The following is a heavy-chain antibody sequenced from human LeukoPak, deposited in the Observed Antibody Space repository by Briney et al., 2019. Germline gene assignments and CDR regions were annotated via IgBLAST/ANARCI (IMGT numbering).Heavy chain of an antibody. Sequence: SETLSLTCTVSGGSISSSSYYWSWIRQPPGKGLEWIGYIYYSGSTNYNPSLKSRVTISVDTSKNQFSLKLSSVTAADTAVYYCARHYSSSWSAFDIWGQGTMVTVSS. V-gene: IGHV4-61*05. J-gene: IGHJ3*02. CDR1: GGSISSSSYY. CDR2: IYYSGST. CDR3: ARHYSSSWSAFDI. D-gene: IGHD6-13*01.